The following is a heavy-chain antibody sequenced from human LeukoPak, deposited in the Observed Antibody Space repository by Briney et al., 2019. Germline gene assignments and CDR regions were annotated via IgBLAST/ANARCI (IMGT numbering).Heavy chain of an antibody. CDR3: ARASEYYYGSGSKGWFDP. CDR2: IYYSGST. CDR1: GGSISSYY. Sequence: PSGTLSLTCTVSGGSISSYYWSWIRQPPGKGLEWIGYIYYSGSTNYNPSLKSRVTISVDTSKNQFSLKLSSVTAADTAVYYCARASEYYYGSGSKGWFDPWGQGTLVTVSS. J-gene: IGHJ5*02. V-gene: IGHV4-59*01. D-gene: IGHD3-10*01.